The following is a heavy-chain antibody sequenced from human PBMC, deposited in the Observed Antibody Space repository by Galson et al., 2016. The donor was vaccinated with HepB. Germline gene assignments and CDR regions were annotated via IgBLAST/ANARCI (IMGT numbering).Heavy chain of an antibody. CDR3: AREGAGMAVAGTAFDY. CDR2: IWHDGSYK. J-gene: IGHJ4*02. Sequence: SLRLSCAASEFTFSTYGMHWVRQAPGKGLEWVALIWHDGSYKYYVDSVKGRFTISRDNSKNTLYLQMNSLRGEDTAVYYCAREGAGMAVAGTAFDYWGQGTLVTVSS. D-gene: IGHD6-19*01. CDR1: EFTFSTYG. V-gene: IGHV3-33*01.